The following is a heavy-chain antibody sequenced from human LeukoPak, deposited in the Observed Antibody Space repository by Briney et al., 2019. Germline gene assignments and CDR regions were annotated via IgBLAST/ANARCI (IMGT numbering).Heavy chain of an antibody. CDR1: GYTFTSNV. CDR2: INAGNGNT. V-gene: IGHV1-3*01. J-gene: IGHJ4*02. D-gene: IGHD4-17*01. Sequence: ASVKVPCKASGYTFTSNVMHWVRQAAGQRLEWMGWINAGNGNTKYSQKFQGRVTITRDTSASTAYMELSSLKSENTAVYYCARSDYGDYGVTYWGQGTLVTVSS. CDR3: ARSDYGDYGVTY.